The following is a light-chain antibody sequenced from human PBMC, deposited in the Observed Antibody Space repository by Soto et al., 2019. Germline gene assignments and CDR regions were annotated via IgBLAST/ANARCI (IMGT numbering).Light chain of an antibody. CDR2: EVF. V-gene: IGLV2-14*01. CDR1: RRDVGGYNY. Sequence: QSALTQPASVSGSPGQSITISCTGTRRDVGGYNYVSWYQHHPGKAPNLMMYEVFNRPAGVSNRFSGSRSGNTASLTISGLQADDEADYYCTSYASTSTYVVFGGGTKLTVL. CDR3: TSYASTSTYVV. J-gene: IGLJ2*01.